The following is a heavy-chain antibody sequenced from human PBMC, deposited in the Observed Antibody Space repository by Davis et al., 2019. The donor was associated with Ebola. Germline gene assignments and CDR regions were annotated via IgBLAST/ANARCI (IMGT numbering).Heavy chain of an antibody. Sequence: PGGSLRLSCKGSGYTFSKSWIVWVRQMSGKGLEWMGVIYPDDSETTYSPSFQGQVTISADKSISTAYLQWSGLKASDTAMYYCARQGPVTSDGYSYYAMDVWGTGTTVTVSS. CDR1: GYTFSKSW. D-gene: IGHD4-11*01. J-gene: IGHJ6*04. CDR3: ARQGPVTSDGYSYYAMDV. V-gene: IGHV5-51*01. CDR2: IYPDDSET.